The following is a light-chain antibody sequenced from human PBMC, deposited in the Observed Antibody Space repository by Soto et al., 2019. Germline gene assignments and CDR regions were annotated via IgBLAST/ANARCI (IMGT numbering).Light chain of an antibody. V-gene: IGKV1-12*01. CDR2: AAT. J-gene: IGKJ4*01. CDR3: QQDHTFPLT. CDR1: QDISDW. Sequence: DIQMTQSPSSVSASVGDRVTITCRASQDISDWLAWHQQKPGKAPKLLIYAATTLHSGVPSRFSGSGSGTDFTLTISSLQPEDFATYYCQQDHTFPLTFGGGTKVEIK.